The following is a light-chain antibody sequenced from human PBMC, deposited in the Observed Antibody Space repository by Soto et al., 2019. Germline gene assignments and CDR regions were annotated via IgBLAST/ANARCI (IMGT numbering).Light chain of an antibody. Sequence: QSALTQPASVSGSPGQSITISCTGTSSDIGGYDFVSWYQQHPGKAPKLMIYDVINRPSGVPNRFSGSKSGNTASLTISGLRAEDEADYYCNSCTSANTYVFGTGTKLTVL. V-gene: IGLV2-14*03. J-gene: IGLJ1*01. CDR1: SSDIGGYDF. CDR3: NSCTSANTYV. CDR2: DVI.